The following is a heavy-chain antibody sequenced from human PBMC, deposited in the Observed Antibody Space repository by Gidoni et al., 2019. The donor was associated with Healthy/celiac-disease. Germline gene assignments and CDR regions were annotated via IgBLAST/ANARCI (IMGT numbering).Heavy chain of an antibody. Sequence: EVQLVESGGGLVQPGGSLRLSCAASGFTFSSYWMSWVRQAPGTGLEWVANIKQDGSEKYYVDSVKGRFTISRDNAKNSLYLQMNSLRAEDTAVYYCARARGRITIFGVVPGDYWGQGTLVTVSS. CDR3: ARARGRITIFGVVPGDY. J-gene: IGHJ4*02. D-gene: IGHD3-3*01. CDR1: GFTFSSYW. CDR2: IKQDGSEK. V-gene: IGHV3-7*01.